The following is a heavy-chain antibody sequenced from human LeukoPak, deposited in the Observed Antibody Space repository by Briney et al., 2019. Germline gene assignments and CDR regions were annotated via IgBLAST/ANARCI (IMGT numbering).Heavy chain of an antibody. CDR2: ITGDGSDI. J-gene: IGHJ5*02. V-gene: IGHV3-74*01. CDR3: ARDAYSTTSNWLDP. D-gene: IGHD4-11*01. Sequence: PGGSLRLSCAASGFTLNKYWMHWVRHAPGKGLVWVSRITGDGSDIAYADSVKGRFTVSRDDAKNTLFLQMTSLRVEDTAIYYCARDAYSTTSNWLDPWGQGRLVTVSS. CDR1: GFTLNKYW.